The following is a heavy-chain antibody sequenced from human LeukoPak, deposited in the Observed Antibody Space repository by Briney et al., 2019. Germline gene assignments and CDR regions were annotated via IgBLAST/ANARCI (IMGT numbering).Heavy chain of an antibody. CDR1: GFTFSSYE. V-gene: IGHV3-48*03. J-gene: IGHJ4*02. Sequence: GGSLRLSCAASGFTFSSYEMNWVRQAPGKGLEWVSYISSSGSTIYYADSVKGRFTISRDNAKNSLYLQMNSLRAEDTAVYYCARDPSGAGPFDYWGQGTLVTVSS. CDR3: ARDPSGAGPFDY. D-gene: IGHD6-19*01. CDR2: ISSSGSTI.